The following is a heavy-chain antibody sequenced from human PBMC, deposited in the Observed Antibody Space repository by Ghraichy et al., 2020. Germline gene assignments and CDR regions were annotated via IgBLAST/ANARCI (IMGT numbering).Heavy chain of an antibody. J-gene: IGHJ6*02. Sequence: ASVKVSCKASGYTFTSYGISWVRQAPGQGLEWMGWISAYNGNTNYAQKLQGRVTMTTDTSTSTAYMELRSLRSDDTAVYYCARDPYYDFWSGYYGAGYYYYGMDVWGQGTTVTVSS. CDR3: ARDPYYDFWSGYYGAGYYYYGMDV. CDR2: ISAYNGNT. CDR1: GYTFTSYG. V-gene: IGHV1-18*01. D-gene: IGHD3-3*01.